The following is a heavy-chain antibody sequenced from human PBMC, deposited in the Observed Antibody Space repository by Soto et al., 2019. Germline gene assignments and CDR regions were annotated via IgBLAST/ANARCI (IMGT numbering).Heavy chain of an antibody. CDR3: AKDPPFCSSTRCYFNRLYGMDV. CDR1: GFTFSTYA. Sequence: PGGSLRLSCAASGFTFSTYAMNWVRQAPGKGLEWVSAISGSGGSTYYADSVKGRFTISRDNSKNTLYLQMNSLRAEDTAVYYCAKDPPFCSSTRCYFNRLYGMDVWGQGTTVSVPS. D-gene: IGHD2-2*01. J-gene: IGHJ6*02. V-gene: IGHV3-23*01. CDR2: ISGSGGST.